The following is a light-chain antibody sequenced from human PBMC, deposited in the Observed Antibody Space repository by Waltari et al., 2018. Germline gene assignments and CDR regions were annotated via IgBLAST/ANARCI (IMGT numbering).Light chain of an antibody. V-gene: IGKV3-20*01. Sequence: EIVLTQSPGTLSLSPGERATLSCRASQSVSSSYLAWYQQKPGQAPRLLIYGASSRATGIPDRFSGSGSGTDFTLTISRLEPEDFAVYYCQQYAGSPKTFGQGTRLESK. CDR2: GAS. CDR1: QSVSSSY. J-gene: IGKJ5*01. CDR3: QQYAGSPKT.